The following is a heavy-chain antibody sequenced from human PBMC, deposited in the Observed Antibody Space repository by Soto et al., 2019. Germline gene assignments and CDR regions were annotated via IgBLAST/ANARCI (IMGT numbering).Heavy chain of an antibody. CDR1: GDSVSNGFYY. Sequence: SETLSLIRTVSGDSVSNGFYYCTWIRHSPGKGLEWIGNIYYSVSTEYNPSLTSRVSVSIDLCKNQLAVKLPSVSAGDSAVYFCGGRRGYTSECFENWGQGKTVT. J-gene: IGHJ3*01. V-gene: IGHV4-61*01. CDR2: IYYSVST. CDR3: GGRRGYTSECFEN. D-gene: IGHD5-18*01.